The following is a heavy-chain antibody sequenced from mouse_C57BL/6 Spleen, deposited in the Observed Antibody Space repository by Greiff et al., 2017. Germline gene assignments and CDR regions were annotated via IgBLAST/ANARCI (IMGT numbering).Heavy chain of an antibody. D-gene: IGHD2-4*01. J-gene: IGHJ1*03. CDR2: IYPSDSET. V-gene: IGHV1-61*01. Sequence: VQLQQPGAELVRPGSSVKLSCKASGYTFTSYWMDWVKQRPGQGLEWIGNIYPSDSETHYNQKFKDKATLTVDKSSSTAYMQLSSLTSEDSAVYYCARKGAYDYDGDWYFDVWGTGTTVTVSS. CDR1: GYTFTSYW. CDR3: ARKGAYDYDGDWYFDV.